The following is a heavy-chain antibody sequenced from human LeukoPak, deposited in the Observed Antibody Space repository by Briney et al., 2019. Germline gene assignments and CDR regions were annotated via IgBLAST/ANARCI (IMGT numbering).Heavy chain of an antibody. Sequence: LPGGSLRLSCAASGFTFSSYEMNWVRQAPGKGLEWVSCISSSGSTIYYADSVKGRFTISRDNAKNSLYLQMNSLRGEDTAVYYCAREGGTTVKITFDYWGQGTLVTVSS. D-gene: IGHD4-17*01. CDR2: ISSSGSTI. J-gene: IGHJ4*02. V-gene: IGHV3-48*03. CDR3: AREGGTTVKITFDY. CDR1: GFTFSSYE.